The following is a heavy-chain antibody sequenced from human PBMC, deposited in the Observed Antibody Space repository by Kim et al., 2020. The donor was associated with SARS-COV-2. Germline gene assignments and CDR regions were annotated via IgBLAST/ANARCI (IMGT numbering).Heavy chain of an antibody. Sequence: GESLKISCKGSGYSFTSYWIRWVRQMPGKGLEWMGRIDPSDSYTNYSPSFQGHVTISADKSISTAYLQWSSLKASDTAMYYCARQGTYCSSTSCYSWFDPWGQETLVTVSS. J-gene: IGHJ5*02. D-gene: IGHD2-2*02. CDR2: IDPSDSYT. CDR1: GYSFTSYW. V-gene: IGHV5-10-1*01. CDR3: ARQGTYCSSTSCYSWFDP.